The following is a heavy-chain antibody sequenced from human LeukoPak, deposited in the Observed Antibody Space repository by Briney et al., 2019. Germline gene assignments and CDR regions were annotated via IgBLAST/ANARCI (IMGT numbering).Heavy chain of an antibody. J-gene: IGHJ4*02. V-gene: IGHV3-7*01. CDR3: ARDLVVPAAIFDY. D-gene: IGHD2-2*01. CDR1: GFTFSSYW. Sequence: GGSLRLSCAASGFTFSSYWMSWVRQAPGKGLEWVANIKQDGSDNYYVDSVKGRFTISRDNAKNSLYLQMNSLRAEDTAVYYCARDLVVPAAIFDYWGQGTLVTVSS. CDR2: IKQDGSDN.